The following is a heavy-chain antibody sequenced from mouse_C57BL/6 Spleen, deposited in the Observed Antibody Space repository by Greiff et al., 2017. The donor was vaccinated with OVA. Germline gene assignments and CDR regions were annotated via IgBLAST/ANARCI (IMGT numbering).Heavy chain of an antibody. Sequence: QVQLQQSGAELVRPGASVKLSCKASGYTFTDYYINWVKQRPGQGLEWIARIYPGSGNTYYNEKFKGKATLTAEKSSSTAYMQLSSLTSEDSAVYFCARGIVTTNYFDYWGQGTTLTVSS. J-gene: IGHJ2*01. CDR2: IYPGSGNT. CDR1: GYTFTDYY. CDR3: ARGIVTTNYFDY. V-gene: IGHV1-76*01. D-gene: IGHD2-5*01.